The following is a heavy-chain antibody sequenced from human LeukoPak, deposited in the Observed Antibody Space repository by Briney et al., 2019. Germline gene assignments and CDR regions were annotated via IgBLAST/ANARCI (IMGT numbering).Heavy chain of an antibody. CDR3: ASTDAGITIFGVVAPSMRFDP. Sequence: ASVKVSCKASGYTFTSYGISWVRQAPGQGLEWMGWISAYNGNTNYAQKLQGRVTMTTDTSTSTAYMELRSLRSDDTAVYYCASTDAGITIFGVVAPSMRFDPWGQGTLVTVSS. D-gene: IGHD3-3*01. CDR2: ISAYNGNT. CDR1: GYTFTSYG. J-gene: IGHJ5*02. V-gene: IGHV1-18*01.